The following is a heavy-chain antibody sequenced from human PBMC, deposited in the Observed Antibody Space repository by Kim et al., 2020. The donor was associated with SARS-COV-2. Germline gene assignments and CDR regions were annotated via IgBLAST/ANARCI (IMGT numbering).Heavy chain of an antibody. CDR3: ARFLPTPAEGWFDP. J-gene: IGHJ5*02. Sequence: ADSVKGRFTLSRDNTKTTRYLQMNRLRAEETAVYYCARFLPTPAEGWFDPWGQGTLVTVSS. V-gene: IGHV3-74*01. D-gene: IGHD6-19*01.